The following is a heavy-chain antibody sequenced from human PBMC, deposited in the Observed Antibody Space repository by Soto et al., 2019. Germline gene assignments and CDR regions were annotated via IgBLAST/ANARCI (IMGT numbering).Heavy chain of an antibody. J-gene: IGHJ4*02. CDR1: GFTFSDYY. D-gene: IGHD3-10*01. Sequence: QVQLVESGGGLVKPGGSLRLSCAASGFTFSDYYMSWIRQAPGKGLEWVSYISSSSSSTTYADSVKGRFTISRDNPKNSLYLQMNSLRAEDTAVYYCARYYYASGSYHYYFDYWGQGTLVTVSS. CDR3: ARYYYASGSYHYYFDY. V-gene: IGHV3-11*06. CDR2: ISSSSSST.